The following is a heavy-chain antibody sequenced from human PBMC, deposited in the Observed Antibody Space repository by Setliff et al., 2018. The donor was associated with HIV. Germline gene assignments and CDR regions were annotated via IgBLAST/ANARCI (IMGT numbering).Heavy chain of an antibody. V-gene: IGHV3-30*01. D-gene: IGHD3-10*01. Sequence: GGSLRLSCAASGFTFSSYAMDWVRQAPGKELEWVAVISYDGRNKYYADSVKRRFTISRDNSKNTLYLQMNSLITEDTAVYYCARVVDTSGGYWGSFYRYMDVWGKGTTVTV. CDR3: ARVVDTSGGYWGSFYRYMDV. J-gene: IGHJ6*03. CDR2: ISYDGRNK. CDR1: GFTFSSYA.